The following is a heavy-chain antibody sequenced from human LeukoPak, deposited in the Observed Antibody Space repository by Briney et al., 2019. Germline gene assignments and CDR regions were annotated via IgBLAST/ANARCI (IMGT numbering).Heavy chain of an antibody. Sequence: GGSLRLSCAASGFTFSNAWMSWVRQAPGKGLEWVGRIKGKTDGGTTDYAAPVKGRFTISRDDSKNTLYLQMNSLKTEDTAVYYCTTDPNYYGSGSFHNWGQGTLVTVSS. D-gene: IGHD3-10*01. CDR3: TTDPNYYGSGSFHN. CDR1: GFTFSNAW. J-gene: IGHJ4*02. CDR2: IKGKTDGGTT. V-gene: IGHV3-15*01.